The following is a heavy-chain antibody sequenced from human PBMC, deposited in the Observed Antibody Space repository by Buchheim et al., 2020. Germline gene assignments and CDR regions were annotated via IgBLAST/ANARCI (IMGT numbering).Heavy chain of an antibody. J-gene: IGHJ2*01. Sequence: EVQLMESEGGLVRPGGSLRLSCAASGFTFSTYAMSWVRQAPGKGLEWASAITGSTGSTFYADSVKGRFTISRDNSKNTLYLQMNSLRAEDTAVYYCARVGYSYGRSYWYFDLWGRGTL. D-gene: IGHD5-18*01. CDR1: GFTFSTYA. CDR2: ITGSTGST. V-gene: IGHV3-23*01. CDR3: ARVGYSYGRSYWYFDL.